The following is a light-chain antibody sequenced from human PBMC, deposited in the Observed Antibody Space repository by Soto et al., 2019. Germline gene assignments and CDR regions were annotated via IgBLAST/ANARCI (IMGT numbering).Light chain of an antibody. V-gene: IGKV1-9*01. CDR2: GAS. J-gene: IGKJ1*01. Sequence: DIQMPQSPSSLSASVGDRVTITCRASQSISSYLNWYQQKPGRAPKLLIYGASTLQGGVPSRFSGSGSGTEFTLTITSLQPEDFATYFCQQLNTYPRTFGQGTMVDIK. CDR1: QSISSY. CDR3: QQLNTYPRT.